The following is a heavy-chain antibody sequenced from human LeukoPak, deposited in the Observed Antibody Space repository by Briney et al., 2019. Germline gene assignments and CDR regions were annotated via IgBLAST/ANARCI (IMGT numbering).Heavy chain of an antibody. CDR3: AKDQVLRQIAARLAFDY. J-gene: IGHJ4*02. CDR1: GFSFSSYS. V-gene: IGHV3-48*04. CDR2: ITSSSNNM. D-gene: IGHD6-6*01. Sequence: GGSLRLSCAASGFSFSSYSMNWVRQDPGKGLEWVSYITSSSNNMYYADSVKGRFTISRDNAKNSLYLQMNSLRAEDTAVYYCAKDQVLRQIAARLAFDYWGQGTLVTVSS.